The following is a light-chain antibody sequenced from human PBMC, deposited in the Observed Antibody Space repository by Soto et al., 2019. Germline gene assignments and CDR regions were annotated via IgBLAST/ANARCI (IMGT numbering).Light chain of an antibody. V-gene: IGKV3-20*01. CDR3: QQYGSTPWS. CDR2: GAS. CDR1: QSVSSTY. Sequence: VLTQSPGTLSLSPGERATLSCRASQSVSSTYLAWYQQRPGQAPRLLIYGASTRATDIPDRISGSGSGTDFTLTVSRLEPEDFAVYYCQQYGSTPWSFGQGTKVEIK. J-gene: IGKJ1*01.